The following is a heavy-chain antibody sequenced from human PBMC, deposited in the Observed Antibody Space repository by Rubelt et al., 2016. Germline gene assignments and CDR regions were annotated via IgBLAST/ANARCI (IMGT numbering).Heavy chain of an antibody. D-gene: IGHD5-12*01. J-gene: IGHJ1*01. Sequence: EVQLVESGGGLVKPGGSLRLSCAASGFTFSNAWMSWVRQAPGKGLEWVGRIKSKTDGGTTDYAAPVKGRFTISRDDSKNTLYLQMNSRKTEDTAVYYCTTSGGLWWLTVSIVRSAFQHWGQGTLVTVSS. CDR2: IKSKTDGGTT. CDR1: GFTFSNAW. V-gene: IGHV3-15*01. CDR3: TTSGGLWWLTVSIVRSAFQH.